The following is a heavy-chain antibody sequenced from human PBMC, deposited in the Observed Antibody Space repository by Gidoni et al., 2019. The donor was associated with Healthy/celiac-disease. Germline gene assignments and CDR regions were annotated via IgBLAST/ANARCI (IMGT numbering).Heavy chain of an antibody. CDR1: GGSISSYY. D-gene: IGHD2-2*01. Sequence: QVQLQESGPGLVKPSETLSPTCTVSGGSISSYYWSWIRQPPGKGLEWIGYIYYSGCTNYNPSLKSRVTISVDTSKNQFSLNLSSVTAADTAVYYCARGRYCSSTSCLNDDAFDIWGQGTMVTVSS. J-gene: IGHJ3*02. CDR2: IYYSGCT. CDR3: ARGRYCSSTSCLNDDAFDI. V-gene: IGHV4-59*01.